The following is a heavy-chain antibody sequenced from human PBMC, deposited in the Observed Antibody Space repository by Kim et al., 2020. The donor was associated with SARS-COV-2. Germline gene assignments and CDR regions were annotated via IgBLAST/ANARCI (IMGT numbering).Heavy chain of an antibody. J-gene: IGHJ4*02. V-gene: IGHV1-3*01. Sequence: QTFQGRLTVTRDTSASTVYMELNSLRSEDTALYYCARVPQSSSWYKLSFDYWGQGTLVTVSS. CDR3: ARVPQSSSWYKLSFDY. D-gene: IGHD6-13*01.